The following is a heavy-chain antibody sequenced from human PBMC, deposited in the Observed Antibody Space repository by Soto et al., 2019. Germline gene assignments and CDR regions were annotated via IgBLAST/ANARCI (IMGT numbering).Heavy chain of an antibody. D-gene: IGHD2-2*03. J-gene: IGHJ6*02. CDR3: ARWPDGSYYYGMDV. CDR1: GYTFTSYD. V-gene: IGHV1-8*01. CDR2: MNSNRCNT. Sequence: QVQLVQSGAEVKKPGASVKVSCKASGYTFTSYDINWVRQATGQGLEWMGWMNSNRCNTGDEQKSQGRVNMTRNTSISTDYMELSSLRSEDTAVYYCARWPDGSYYYGMDVWGQGTTVTVSS.